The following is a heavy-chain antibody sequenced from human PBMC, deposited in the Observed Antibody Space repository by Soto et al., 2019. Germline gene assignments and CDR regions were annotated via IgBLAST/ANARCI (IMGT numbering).Heavy chain of an antibody. D-gene: IGHD2-2*01. V-gene: IGHV1-69*13. Sequence: VASVKVSCKASGGTFSSYAISWVRQAPGQGLEWMGGIIPIFGTANYAQKFQGRVTITADESTSTAYMELSSLRSEDTAVYYCAIHLGYCSSTSCYVLDYYYYYGMDVWGQGTTVTVSS. J-gene: IGHJ6*02. CDR3: AIHLGYCSSTSCYVLDYYYYYGMDV. CDR2: IIPIFGTA. CDR1: GGTFSSYA.